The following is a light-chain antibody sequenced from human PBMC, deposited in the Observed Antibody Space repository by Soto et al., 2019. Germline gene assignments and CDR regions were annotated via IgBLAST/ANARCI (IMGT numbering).Light chain of an antibody. CDR3: HQADSLFT. CDR2: GAS. J-gene: IGKJ3*01. CDR1: KGIGTW. Sequence: DITMTQSPSYVSASVGYSVTITCRARKGIGTWLAWYQQKPGQAPKLLIYGASRLQRGVPSRFSGSGSGTDFTLTITSLQPEDVATYYCHQADSLFTFGPGTKVDIK. V-gene: IGKV1-12*01.